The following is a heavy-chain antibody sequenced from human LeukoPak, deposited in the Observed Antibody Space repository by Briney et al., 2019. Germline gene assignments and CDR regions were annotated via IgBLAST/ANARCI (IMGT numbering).Heavy chain of an antibody. CDR3: TRGVVAGTWDYFDY. V-gene: IGHV3-49*04. J-gene: IGHJ4*02. Sequence: PGGSLRLSCTASGFTFGDYAMSWVRQAPGKGLEWVGFIRSKAYGGTTEYAASVKGRFTISRDDSKSIAYLQMNSLKTVDTAVYYCTRGVVAGTWDYFDYWGQGTLVTVSS. CDR1: GFTFGDYA. CDR2: IRSKAYGGTT. D-gene: IGHD6-19*01.